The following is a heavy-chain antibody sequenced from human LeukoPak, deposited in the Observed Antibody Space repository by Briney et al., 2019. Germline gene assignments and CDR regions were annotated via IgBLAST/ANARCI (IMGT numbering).Heavy chain of an antibody. V-gene: IGHV3-23*01. CDR3: AKAFYSGSYYVEGFDY. Sequence: GGSLRLSCEVSGFTFSSYAMSWVRQAPGKGLEWVSAISGSGGSTYYADSVKGRFTISRDNSKNTLYLQMNSLRAEDTAVYYCAKAFYSGSYYVEGFDYWGQGTLVTVSS. J-gene: IGHJ4*02. CDR2: ISGSGGST. CDR1: GFTFSSYA. D-gene: IGHD1-26*01.